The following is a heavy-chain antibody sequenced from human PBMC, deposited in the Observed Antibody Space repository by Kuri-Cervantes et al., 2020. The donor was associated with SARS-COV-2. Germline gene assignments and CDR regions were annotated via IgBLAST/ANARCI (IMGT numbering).Heavy chain of an antibody. CDR3: AREAYNYYYDSSGYLLGGAFDI. D-gene: IGHD3-22*01. Sequence: GGSLRLSCAASGFTVSSNYMSWVRQAPGKGLEWVSVIYSGGSTYYADSVKGRFTISRDNSKNTLYLQMNSPRAEDTAVYYCAREAYNYYYDSSGYLLGGAFDIWGQGTMVTVSS. CDR2: IYSGGST. CDR1: GFTVSSNY. J-gene: IGHJ3*02. V-gene: IGHV3-53*01.